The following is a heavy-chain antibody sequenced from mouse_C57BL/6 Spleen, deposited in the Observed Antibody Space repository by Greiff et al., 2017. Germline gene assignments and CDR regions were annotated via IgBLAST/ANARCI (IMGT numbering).Heavy chain of an antibody. V-gene: IGHV1-15*01. CDR3: TRYYCNYPFDY. Sequence: QVQLQQSGAELVRPGASVTLSCKASGYTFTDYEMHWVKQTPVHGLEWIGAIDPETGGTAYNQKFKGKAILTADKSSSTAYMELRCLTSEDSAVYYCTRYYCNYPFDYWGQGTTLTVSS. CDR2: IDPETGGT. CDR1: GYTFTDYE. D-gene: IGHD2-1*01. J-gene: IGHJ2*01.